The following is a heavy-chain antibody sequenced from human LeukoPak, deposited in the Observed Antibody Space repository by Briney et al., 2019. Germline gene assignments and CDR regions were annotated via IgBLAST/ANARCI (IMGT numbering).Heavy chain of an antibody. CDR1: GGTFSSYA. Sequence: ASVKVSCKASGGTFSSYAINWVRQAPGQGLEWMGGIIPIFGTANYAQKFQGRVTITADDSTSTAYMELSSLRSEDTAVYYCARQPMPRSTFDYWGQGTLVTVSS. CDR2: IIPIFGTA. D-gene: IGHD1-1*01. CDR3: ARQPMPRSTFDY. J-gene: IGHJ4*02. V-gene: IGHV1-69*13.